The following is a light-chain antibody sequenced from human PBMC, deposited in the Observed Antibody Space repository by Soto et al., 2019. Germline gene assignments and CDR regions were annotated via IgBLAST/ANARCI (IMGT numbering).Light chain of an antibody. CDR1: QSVSSSY. J-gene: IGKJ2*01. Sequence: EIVLTQSPGTLSLSPGERATLSCRASQSVSSSYLAWYQQKPGQAPRLLIYGESSRATGIPDRFSGSGSGTDFTLNISRLEPEDFAVYYCQQYGSSHPYPFGQRTKLEIK. V-gene: IGKV3-20*01. CDR3: QQYGSSHPYP. CDR2: GES.